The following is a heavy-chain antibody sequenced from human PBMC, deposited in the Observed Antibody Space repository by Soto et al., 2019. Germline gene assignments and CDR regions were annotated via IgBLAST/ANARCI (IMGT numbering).Heavy chain of an antibody. Sequence: SQTLSLTCTVSGGSISDDTYYWGWIRQPPGKGLEWIGSIFHSGTSSYNPSLKSRVTMSVDTSKKQLSLRLTSVTAADTAVYYCARRYGSAIDYWGQGTLVTVSS. CDR3: ARRYGSAIDY. CDR2: IFHSGTS. J-gene: IGHJ4*02. V-gene: IGHV4-39*01. CDR1: GGSISDDTYY. D-gene: IGHD1-26*01.